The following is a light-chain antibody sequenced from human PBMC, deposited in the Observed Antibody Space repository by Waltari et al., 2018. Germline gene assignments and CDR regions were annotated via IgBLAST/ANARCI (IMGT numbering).Light chain of an antibody. CDR3: QRYDNLPIFA. J-gene: IGKJ3*01. Sequence: DIQLTQSPPSLSASVGDRVTITCRASQHITNYLNWYQQKPGKAPKLLIHDASKLETGVPSRFSGSQSGTHFTLTISSLQPEDIGTYYCQRYDNLPIFAFGPGTKVEI. V-gene: IGKV1-33*01. CDR1: QHITNY. CDR2: DAS.